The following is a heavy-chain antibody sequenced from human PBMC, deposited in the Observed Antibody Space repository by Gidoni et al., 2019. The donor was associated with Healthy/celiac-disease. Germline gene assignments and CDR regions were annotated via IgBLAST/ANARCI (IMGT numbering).Heavy chain of an antibody. CDR3: ARDGNILDYGDGMDV. V-gene: IGHV3-7*01. Sequence: EVQLVESGGGLVQPGGSLRLSCSASGFTFSSYWLSWVRQAPGKGLEWVANIKQDGSEKYYVDSVKGRFTISRDNAKNSLYLQMNSLRAEDTAVYYCARDGNILDYGDGMDVWGQGTTVTVSS. CDR1: GFTFSSYW. D-gene: IGHD4-17*01. CDR2: IKQDGSEK. J-gene: IGHJ6*02.